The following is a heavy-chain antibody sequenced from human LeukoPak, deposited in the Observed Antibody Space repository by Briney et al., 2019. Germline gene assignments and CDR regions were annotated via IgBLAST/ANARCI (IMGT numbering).Heavy chain of an antibody. D-gene: IGHD5-18*01. V-gene: IGHV4-30-2*01. J-gene: IGHJ4*02. CDR2: INHSGST. CDR1: GGSISSGGYY. CDR3: ARGVDTAMAYFDY. Sequence: PSQTLSLTCAVSGGSISSGGYYWSWIRQPPGKGLEWIGEINHSGSTNYNPSLKSRVTISVDTSKNQFSLKLSSVTAADTAVYYCARGVDTAMAYFDYWGQGTLVTVSS.